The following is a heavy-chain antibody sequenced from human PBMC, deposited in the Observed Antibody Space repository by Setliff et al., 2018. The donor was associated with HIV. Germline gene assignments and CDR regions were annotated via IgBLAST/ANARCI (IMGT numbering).Heavy chain of an antibody. CDR2: MWHSGST. Sequence: SETLSLTCALSGGSVSSATWWTWVRQTPEKGLEWIGEMWHSGSTHYSPSLKSRVTISIDESKNQFSLKMTSVTAADTAVYYCARGGGFFGEARPPPDYWGQGALVTVSS. CDR3: ARGGGFFGEARPPPDY. D-gene: IGHD3-10*01. CDR1: GGSVSSATW. V-gene: IGHV4-4*02. J-gene: IGHJ4*02.